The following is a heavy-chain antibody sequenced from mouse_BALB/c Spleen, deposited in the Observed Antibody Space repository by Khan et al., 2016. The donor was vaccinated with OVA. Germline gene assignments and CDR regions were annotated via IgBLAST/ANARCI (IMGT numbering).Heavy chain of an antibody. CDR1: GYSITSDYA. J-gene: IGHJ3*01. Sequence: EVQLQESGPGLVKPSQSLSLTCTVTGYSITSDYAWNWIRQFPGNKLEWMGYISYSGSTSYTPSLKSRISITRDTSKNTPFLQLNSVTTEDTATYYCTGGRAYWGQGTLVTVSA. D-gene: IGHD3-3*01. CDR2: ISYSGST. CDR3: TGGRAY. V-gene: IGHV3-2*02.